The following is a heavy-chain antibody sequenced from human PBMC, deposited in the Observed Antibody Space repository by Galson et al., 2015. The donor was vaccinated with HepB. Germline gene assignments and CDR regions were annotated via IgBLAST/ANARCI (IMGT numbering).Heavy chain of an antibody. CDR3: AREGNDFWSGDNYYYYYYGMDV. D-gene: IGHD3-3*01. CDR1: GGTFSSYA. CDR2: IIPIFGTA. V-gene: IGHV1-69*13. J-gene: IGHJ6*02. Sequence: SVKVSCKASGGTFSSYAISWVRQAPGQGLEWMGGIIPIFGTANYAQKFQGRVTITADESTSTAYMELSSLRSEDTAVYYCAREGNDFWSGDNYYYYYYGMDVWGQGTTVTVSS.